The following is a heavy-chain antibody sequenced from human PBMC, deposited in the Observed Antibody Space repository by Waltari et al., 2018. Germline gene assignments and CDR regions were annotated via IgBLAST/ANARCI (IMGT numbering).Heavy chain of an antibody. CDR2: NRKETRGGTT. V-gene: IGHV3-49*04. J-gene: IGHJ4*02. Sequence: EVQVVESGGGLVQPGRSLRLSCTTSGFTFGDYAMTWVRQAPGKGLEWVGFNRKETRGGTTEYAASVKGRFTISRDDSRSIAYLKMNSLRAEDTGVYYCSTGEDTMPRGVSADYWGLGTLVTVSS. CDR3: STGEDTMPRGVSADY. D-gene: IGHD3-10*01. CDR1: GFTFGDYA.